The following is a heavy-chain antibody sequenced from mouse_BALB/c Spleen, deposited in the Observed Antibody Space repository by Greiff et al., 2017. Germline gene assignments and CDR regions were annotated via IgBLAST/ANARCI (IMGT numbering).Heavy chain of an antibody. Sequence: EVQGVESGGGLVKLGGSLKLSCAASGFTFSSYYMSWVRQTPEKRLELVAAINSNGGSTYYPDTVKGRFTISRDNATNTLYLQMSSLKSEDTALYYCARHDYDCYYHAMDYWGQGTSVTVSS. CDR1: GFTFSSYY. V-gene: IGHV5-6-2*01. D-gene: IGHD2-3*01. CDR2: INSNGGST. CDR3: ARHDYDCYYHAMDY. J-gene: IGHJ4*01.